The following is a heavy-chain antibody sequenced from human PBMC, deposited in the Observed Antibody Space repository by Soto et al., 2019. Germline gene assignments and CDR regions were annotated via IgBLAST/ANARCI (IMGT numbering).Heavy chain of an antibody. Sequence: GGSLRLSCAASGFTFSSYGMHWVRQAPGKGLEWVAVISYDGSNKYYADSVKGRFTISRDNSKNTLYLQMNSLRAEDTAVYYCAKVGGYDSENPDYYYYYGMDVWGQGTTVTVSS. D-gene: IGHD5-12*01. CDR1: GFTFSSYG. V-gene: IGHV3-30*18. J-gene: IGHJ6*02. CDR2: ISYDGSNK. CDR3: AKVGGYDSENPDYYYYYGMDV.